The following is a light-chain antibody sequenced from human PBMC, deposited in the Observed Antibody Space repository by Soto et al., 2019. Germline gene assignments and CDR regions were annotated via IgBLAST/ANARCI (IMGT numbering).Light chain of an antibody. CDR3: QQYEISPLT. Sequence: EVVLTQSPGTLSLSPGERATLSCRASQSVSSSYLAWYQQKPGQAPRLLIYGASSRATGIPDRFSGSGSGTDFTLTISRLEPEDFAVYYCQQYEISPLTFGGGTKVAIK. J-gene: IGKJ4*01. CDR1: QSVSSSY. CDR2: GAS. V-gene: IGKV3-20*01.